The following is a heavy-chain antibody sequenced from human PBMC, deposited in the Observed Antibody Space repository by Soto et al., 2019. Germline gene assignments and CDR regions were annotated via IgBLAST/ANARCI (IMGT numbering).Heavy chain of an antibody. Sequence: GVLRLSCAASGFTFSSYAMSWVRQAPGKGLEWVSAISGSGGSTYYADSVKGRFTISRDNPKNTLYLQMNSLRAEDTAVYYCEKEGYYDSSTRFDTWGQGTLVTVSS. J-gene: IGHJ5*02. CDR2: ISGSGGST. CDR3: EKEGYYDSSTRFDT. D-gene: IGHD3-22*01. CDR1: GFTFSSYA. V-gene: IGHV3-23*01.